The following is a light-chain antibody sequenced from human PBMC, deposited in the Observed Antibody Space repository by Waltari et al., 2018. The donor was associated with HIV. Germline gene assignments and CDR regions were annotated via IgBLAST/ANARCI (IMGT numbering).Light chain of an antibody. CDR1: QSLLYTSNNRNY. CDR3: QQYYDSPYT. J-gene: IGKJ2*01. V-gene: IGKV4-1*01. Sequence: DIVMTQSPDSLAVSLGERATINCKSSQSLLYTSNNRNYLAWFQQKPGQPPKLLISWTSTRESGVPDRFSGAGSGTDFTRSISSLQAEDVAVYYCQQYYDSPYTFGQGTKLEIK. CDR2: WTS.